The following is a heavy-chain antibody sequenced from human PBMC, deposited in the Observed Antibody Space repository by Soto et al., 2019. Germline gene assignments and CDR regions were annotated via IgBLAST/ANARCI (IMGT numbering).Heavy chain of an antibody. CDR2: ISVDGRND. V-gene: IGHV3-30*18. J-gene: IGHJ3*02. Sequence: PGGSLRLSCEASGFTLSSSVMHWVRQAPGKRLEWLSVISVDGRNDLHAGAVKGRFTIPRDISKNMVYLQMNDLRPDDTAMYFCAKEGHTSGRCGCFNIWGQGTMVTVSS. D-gene: IGHD6-19*01. CDR1: GFTLSSSV. CDR3: AKEGHTSGRCGCFNI.